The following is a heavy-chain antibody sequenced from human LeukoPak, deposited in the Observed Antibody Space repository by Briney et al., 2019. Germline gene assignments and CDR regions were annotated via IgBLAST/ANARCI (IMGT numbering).Heavy chain of an antibody. CDR2: IRSSSSYI. CDR3: AKSGLNRFDY. V-gene: IGHV3-21*04. Sequence: GGSLRLSCAASGFTFNNYSMNWVRQAPGKGLEWVSSIRSSSSYIYYADSVKGRFTISRDNSKNTLYLQMNSLRAEDTAVYYCAKSGLNRFDYWGQGTLVTVSS. J-gene: IGHJ4*02. CDR1: GFTFNNYS. D-gene: IGHD2-15*01.